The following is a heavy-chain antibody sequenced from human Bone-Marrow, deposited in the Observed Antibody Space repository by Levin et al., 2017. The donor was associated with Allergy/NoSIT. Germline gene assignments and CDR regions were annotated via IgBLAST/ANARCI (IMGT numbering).Heavy chain of an antibody. V-gene: IGHV3-21*01. CDR2: ISSSSSYI. J-gene: IGHJ3*02. CDR3: ARDYEKDIVVVMGAVMGGPGVAFDI. D-gene: IGHD2-2*01. CDR1: GFTFSSYS. Sequence: GGSLRLSCAASGFTFSSYSMNWVRQAPGKGLEWVSSISSSSSYIYYADSVKGRFTISRDNAKNSLYLQMNSLRAEDTAVYYCARDYEKDIVVVMGAVMGGPGVAFDIWGQGTMVTVSS.